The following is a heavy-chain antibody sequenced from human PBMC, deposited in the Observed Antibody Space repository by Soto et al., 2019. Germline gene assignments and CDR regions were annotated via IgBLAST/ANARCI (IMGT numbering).Heavy chain of an antibody. D-gene: IGHD4-17*01. CDR3: ANIHYGSLDY. J-gene: IGHJ4*02. V-gene: IGHV3-23*01. CDR2: IGDSGHTT. CDR1: GFTFSTYA. Sequence: GGSLRLSCAASGFTFSTYAMSWVRQAPGKGLEWVSAIGDSGHTTNYADSVRGRFTISRDNDKSSIYLQMDSLRADDTAVYYCANIHYGSLDYWGQGTLVTVSS.